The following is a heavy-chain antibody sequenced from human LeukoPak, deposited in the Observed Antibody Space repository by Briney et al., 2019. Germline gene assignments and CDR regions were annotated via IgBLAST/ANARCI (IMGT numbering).Heavy chain of an antibody. Sequence: GGSLRLSCAASGFTVSSNYMSWVRQAPGKGLEWVSVIYSGGSTYYADSVKGRFTISRHNSKNTLYLQMNSLRAEDTAVYYCARVRRGQQLVRGNYHFDYWGQGTLVTVSS. CDR2: IYSGGST. J-gene: IGHJ4*02. V-gene: IGHV3-53*04. CDR3: ARVRRGQQLVRGNYHFDY. D-gene: IGHD6-13*01. CDR1: GFTVSSNY.